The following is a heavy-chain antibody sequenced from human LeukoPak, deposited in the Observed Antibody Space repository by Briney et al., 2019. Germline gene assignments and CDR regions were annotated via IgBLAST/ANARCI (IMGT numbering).Heavy chain of an antibody. CDR1: GGTLSSYA. Sequence: SVKVSCKASGGTLSSYAITWVRQAPGQGLEWMGGIIPMFGTATYAQKLQGRVTITTDESTRTAYMDLCSLRSEDTAMYYCATVTMVVSRSEAGALDIWGQGTLVTVSS. D-gene: IGHD5/OR15-5a*01. CDR2: IIPMFGTA. CDR3: ATVTMVVSRSEAGALDI. V-gene: IGHV1-69*05. J-gene: IGHJ3*02.